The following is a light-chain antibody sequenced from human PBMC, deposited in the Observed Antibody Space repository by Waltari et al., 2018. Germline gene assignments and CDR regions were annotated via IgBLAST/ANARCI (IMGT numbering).Light chain of an antibody. J-gene: IGLJ2*01. Sequence: QSALTQPRSVSGYPGQSVTFSCTGNSSDVGGFNDVSWYQQHPGKAPKLMIYEVSKRPSGVPDRFSGTKSGNTASLTISGLQAEDEADYYCCSYAGSYTVVFGGGTKLTVL. V-gene: IGLV2-11*02. CDR3: CSYAGSYTVV. CDR1: SSDVGGFND. CDR2: EVS.